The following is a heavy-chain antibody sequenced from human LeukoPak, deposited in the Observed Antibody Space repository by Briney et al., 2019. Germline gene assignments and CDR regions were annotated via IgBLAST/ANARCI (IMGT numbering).Heavy chain of an antibody. Sequence: PGGSLRLSCAASGFTVSSNYMSWVRQPPGKGLEWVSVIYSGGSTYYADSVKGRFTISRDNSKNTLYLQMNSLRAEDTAVYYCARVGNDYGDYNWFDAWGQGTLVTVSS. CDR1: GFTVSSNY. J-gene: IGHJ5*02. CDR3: ARVGNDYGDYNWFDA. V-gene: IGHV3-53*03. D-gene: IGHD4-17*01. CDR2: IYSGGST.